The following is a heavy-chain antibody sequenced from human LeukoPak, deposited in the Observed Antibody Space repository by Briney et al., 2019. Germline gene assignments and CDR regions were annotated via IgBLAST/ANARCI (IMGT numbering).Heavy chain of an antibody. D-gene: IGHD3-9*01. Sequence: SETLSLTCTVSGGSISSSSYYWGWNRQPPGKGRERIGSIYYSGSTYYNPSLKSRGTISVDTSNNKFPLQLSSLTAADTAVYYCGRAVHYDILTGYAYYFDYWGQATPVTVSS. CDR2: IYYSGST. V-gene: IGHV4-39*06. CDR3: GRAVHYDILTGYAYYFDY. J-gene: IGHJ4*02. CDR1: GGSISSSSYY.